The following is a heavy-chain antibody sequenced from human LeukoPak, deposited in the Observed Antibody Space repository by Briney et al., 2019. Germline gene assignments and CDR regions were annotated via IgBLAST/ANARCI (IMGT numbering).Heavy chain of an antibody. CDR3: AREIPYYYDSSGYSPFDY. J-gene: IGHJ4*02. D-gene: IGHD3-22*01. V-gene: IGHV3-21*01. Sequence: GGSLRLSCAASGFTFSSYSMNWVRQAPGKGLEWVSSISSSSSYIYYADSVKGRFTISRDNAKNSLYLQMNSLRAEDTAVYYCAREIPYYYDSSGYSPFDYWGQGTLVTVSS. CDR2: ISSSSSYI. CDR1: GFTFSSYS.